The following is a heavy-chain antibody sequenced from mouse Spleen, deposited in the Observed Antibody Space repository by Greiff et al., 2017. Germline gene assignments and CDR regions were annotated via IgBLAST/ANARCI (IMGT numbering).Heavy chain of an antibody. Sequence: EVQLQQSGPVLVKPGASVKMSCKASGYTFTDYYMNWVKQSHGKSLEWIGVINPYNGGTSYNQKFKGKATLTVDKSSSTAYMELNSLTSEDSAVYYCARDLLWYFDVWGAGTTVTVSS. CDR1: GYTFTDYY. V-gene: IGHV1-19*01. CDR2: INPYNGGT. CDR3: ARDLLWYFDV. J-gene: IGHJ1*01. D-gene: IGHD2-1*01.